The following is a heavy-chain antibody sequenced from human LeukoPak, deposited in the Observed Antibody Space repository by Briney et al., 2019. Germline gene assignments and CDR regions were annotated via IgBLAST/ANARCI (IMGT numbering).Heavy chain of an antibody. CDR2: ISAYNGNT. J-gene: IGHJ4*02. CDR3: ARAFQQLAYFDY. D-gene: IGHD6-13*01. Sequence: ASVRVSCKASGYTFTSYGISWVRQAPGQGLEWMGWISAYNGNTNYAQKLQGRVTMTTDTPTSTAYMELRSLRSDDTAVYYCARAFQQLAYFDYWGQGTLVTVSS. V-gene: IGHV1-18*01. CDR1: GYTFTSYG.